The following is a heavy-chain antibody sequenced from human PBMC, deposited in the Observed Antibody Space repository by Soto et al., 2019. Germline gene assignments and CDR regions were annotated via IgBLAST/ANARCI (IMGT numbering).Heavy chain of an antibody. J-gene: IGHJ4*02. Sequence: HLQLQESGSRLVKPSQTLSLNCAVSGDSISSADYSWNWVRQPPGKGLEWIGYISHSGSTYYNPSLKSRVTISVDRARNQFSLNLSSVTAADTAVYYGASQTAGLWHYWGQGTLVTVSS. D-gene: IGHD3-16*01. CDR3: ASQTAGLWHY. CDR2: ISHSGST. V-gene: IGHV4-30-2*01. CDR1: GDSISSADYS.